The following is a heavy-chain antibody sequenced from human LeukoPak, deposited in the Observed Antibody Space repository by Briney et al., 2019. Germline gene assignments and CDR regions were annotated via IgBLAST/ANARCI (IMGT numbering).Heavy chain of an antibody. CDR3: ARDLGWLHYAD. CDR2: IGGSGGFIT. Sequence: GASVKVSCKVSGYTLTELSIHWVRQAPGKGLEWVSGIGGSGGFITYYADSVKGRFTVSRDNSKNTLYLQMNSLRADDTAIYYCARDLGWLHYADWGQGTLVTVSS. V-gene: IGHV3-23*01. J-gene: IGHJ4*02. CDR1: GYTLTELS. D-gene: IGHD5-12*01.